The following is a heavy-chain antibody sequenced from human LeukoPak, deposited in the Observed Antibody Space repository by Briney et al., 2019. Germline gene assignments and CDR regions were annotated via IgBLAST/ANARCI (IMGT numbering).Heavy chain of an antibody. J-gene: IGHJ4*02. CDR2: VSSSGGTI. D-gene: IGHD4-17*01. CDR3: ARVRVTGDYVRDFDY. V-gene: IGHV3-48*03. CDR1: GFTFSTYE. Sequence: SGGSLRLSCAASGFTFSTYEMNWVRQAPGKGLEWVSYVSSSGGTILYADSVKGRFTISRDNAKNSLYLQMNSLRAEDTAVYYCARVRVTGDYVRDFDYWGQGTLVSVSS.